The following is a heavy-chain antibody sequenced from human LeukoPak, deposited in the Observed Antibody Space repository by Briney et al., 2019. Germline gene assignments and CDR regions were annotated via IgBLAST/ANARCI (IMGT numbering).Heavy chain of an antibody. CDR3: ARETDLIVVAGFDY. D-gene: IGHD6-19*01. Sequence: GGSPRLSCAASGFTFSSYNMNWVRQAPGKGLEWVSSITSGSSYIYYADSVKGRFTISRDNAKNSLYLQMNSLRAEDTAVYYCARETDLIVVAGFDYWGQGTLVTVSS. CDR1: GFTFSSYN. J-gene: IGHJ4*02. V-gene: IGHV3-21*01. CDR2: ITSGSSYI.